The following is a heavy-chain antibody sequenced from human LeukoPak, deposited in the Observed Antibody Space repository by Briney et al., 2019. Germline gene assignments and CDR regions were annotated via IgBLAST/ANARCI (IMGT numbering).Heavy chain of an antibody. CDR2: INPNSGGT. CDR1: GYTFTGYY. Sequence: ASVKVSCKASGYTFTGYYMHWVRQAPGQGLEWMGWINPNSGGTNYAQKFQGRVTMTRDTSISTAYMELSRLRSDDTAVYYCARGGPKNIVVVPAAIPGDAFDIWGQGTMVTVSS. CDR3: ARGGPKNIVVVPAAIPGDAFDI. J-gene: IGHJ3*02. V-gene: IGHV1-2*02. D-gene: IGHD2-2*02.